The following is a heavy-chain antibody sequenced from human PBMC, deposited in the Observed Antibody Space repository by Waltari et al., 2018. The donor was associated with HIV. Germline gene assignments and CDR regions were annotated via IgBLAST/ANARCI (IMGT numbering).Heavy chain of an antibody. CDR2: INSDGSTR. J-gene: IGHJ4*02. CDR3: ARASHYIEFSTFDGDYYFDL. V-gene: IGHV3-74*01. CDR1: GFIVRNHW. Sequence: VQLVESGGGSIKTGGSLRLSCAGSGFIVRNHWMDWVRQGPGKGLVWVARINSDGSTRNYADAVKGRFVISRDNSRNTVYLQLNSVKVEDTAVYFCARASHYIEFSTFDGDYYFDLWGRGTRVAVSS. D-gene: IGHD3-9*01.